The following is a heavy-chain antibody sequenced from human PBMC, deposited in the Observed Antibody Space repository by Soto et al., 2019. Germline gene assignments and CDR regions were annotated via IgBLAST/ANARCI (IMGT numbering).Heavy chain of an antibody. V-gene: IGHV3-30*18. J-gene: IGHJ4*02. CDR3: AKAGTPSSRLPLDS. CDR2: ISYDGANK. CDR1: GFSFRSHG. D-gene: IGHD2-15*01. Sequence: QVHLVESGGGVVQPGRSLRLSCAASGFSFRSHGMHWVRQAPGKGLGWVAVISYDGANKYYADSVRGRITISRVNSDKTLFLQMNNLRSEDTAVYYCAKAGTPSSRLPLDSWGQGTRVTVSS.